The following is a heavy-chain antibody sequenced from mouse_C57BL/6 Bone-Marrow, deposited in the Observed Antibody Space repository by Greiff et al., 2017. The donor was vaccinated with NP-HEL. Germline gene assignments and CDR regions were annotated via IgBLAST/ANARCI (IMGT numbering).Heavy chain of an antibody. V-gene: IGHV1-42*01. J-gene: IGHJ1*03. D-gene: IGHD2-4*01. Sequence: SGYSFTGYYMNWVKQSPEKSLEWIGEINPSTGGTTYNQKFKAKATLTVDKSSSTAYMQLKSLTSEDSAVYYCARVIYYDYYYRYFDVWGTGTTVTVSS. CDR1: GYSFTGYY. CDR3: ARVIYYDYYYRYFDV. CDR2: INPSTGGT.